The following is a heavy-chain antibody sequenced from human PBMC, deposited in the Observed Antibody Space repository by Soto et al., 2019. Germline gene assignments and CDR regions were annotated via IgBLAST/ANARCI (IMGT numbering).Heavy chain of an antibody. Sequence: EVQLVESGGGLVQPGGSLRLSCAASGFTVSSNSMSWVRQAPGKGLEWVSVIYSGGSTYYADSVKGRFTISRDNSKNTLYLQMNSLRAEDTAVYYCARVQPRGAFDIWGQGTMVTVSS. CDR3: ARVQPRGAFDI. D-gene: IGHD1-26*01. CDR2: IYSGGST. CDR1: GFTVSSNS. V-gene: IGHV3-66*01. J-gene: IGHJ3*02.